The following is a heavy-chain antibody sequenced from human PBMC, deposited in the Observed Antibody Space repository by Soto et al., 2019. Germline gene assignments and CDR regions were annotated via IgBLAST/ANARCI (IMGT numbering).Heavy chain of an antibody. CDR3: AKGPSVCSWYDLHH. Sequence: EVQLVESGGVVVQPGGSLRLSCVASGFTLDDYTMHWVRQAPGKGLEWVSLISWDGGSTYYADSVKDRFTISSDNSKNSLYLPLSRLRPPATALYYCAKGPSVCSWYDLHHWGQGTLVTVSS. D-gene: IGHD6-13*01. CDR1: GFTLDDYT. V-gene: IGHV3-43*01. CDR2: ISWDGGST. J-gene: IGHJ1*01.